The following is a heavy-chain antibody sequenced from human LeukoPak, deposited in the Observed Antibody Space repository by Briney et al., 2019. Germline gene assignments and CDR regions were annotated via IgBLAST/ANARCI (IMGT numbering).Heavy chain of an antibody. CDR2: IYYSGST. J-gene: IGHJ4*02. D-gene: IGHD3-10*01. CDR1: GDSISSGNYY. V-gene: IGHV4-30-4*01. CDR3: ASRGRGSGSYYGY. Sequence: SETLSLTCTVSGDSISSGNYYWTWIRQPPGKGLEWIGYIYYSGSTFYNPSLKSRVTISVDTSKNEFSLKLSSVTAADTAVYYCASRGRGSGSYYGYWGQGTLVTVSS.